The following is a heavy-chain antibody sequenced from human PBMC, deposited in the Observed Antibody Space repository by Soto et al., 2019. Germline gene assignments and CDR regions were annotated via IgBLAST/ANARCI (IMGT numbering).Heavy chain of an antibody. D-gene: IGHD3-10*01. J-gene: IGHJ4*02. CDR2: IYYSGST. V-gene: IGHV4-59*08. CDR1: GGSISSYY. Sequence: QVQLQESGPGLVKPXXTLSLTCTVSGGSISSYYWCWIRQPQGKGMEWIGYIYYSGSTNYNPSLKIRVTKSEDTSKNQFSLKLNSMTAADTAVYYCARQNYGSGSTYFYYWXQGTLVTVSS. CDR3: ARQNYGSGSTYFYY.